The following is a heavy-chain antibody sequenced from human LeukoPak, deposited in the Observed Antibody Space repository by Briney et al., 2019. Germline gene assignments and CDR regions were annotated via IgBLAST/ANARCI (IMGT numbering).Heavy chain of an antibody. D-gene: IGHD4-17*01. CDR3: ARRSTTVTTAEYYYYMDV. Sequence: ASVKVSCKASGYTFTGYYMHWVRQAPGQGLEWMGWINPNSGGTNYAQKFQGRVTMTRDTSISTAYMELSSLRSEDTAVYYCARRSTTVTTAEYYYYMDVWGEGTTVTVSS. CDR1: GYTFTGYY. V-gene: IGHV1-2*02. CDR2: INPNSGGT. J-gene: IGHJ6*03.